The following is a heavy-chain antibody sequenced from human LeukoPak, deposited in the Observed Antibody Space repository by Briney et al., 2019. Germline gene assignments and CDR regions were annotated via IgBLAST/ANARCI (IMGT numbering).Heavy chain of an antibody. CDR2: ICTSGST. J-gene: IGHJ3*02. V-gene: IGHV4-4*07. D-gene: IGHD6-19*01. CDR1: GGSISGYY. Sequence: PSETLSLTCTVSGGSISGYYWSWIRQPAGKGLEWIGRICTSGSTNYNPSLKSRVTMSVDTSKNQFSLKLSSVTAADTAVYYCARDTVAVAAQPTFDIWGQGTMVTVSS. CDR3: ARDTVAVAAQPTFDI.